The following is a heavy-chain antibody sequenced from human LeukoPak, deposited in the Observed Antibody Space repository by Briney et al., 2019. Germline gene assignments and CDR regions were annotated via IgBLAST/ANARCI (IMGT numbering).Heavy chain of an antibody. CDR1: GFTFSAYW. CDR2: INPDGGDK. D-gene: IGHD4-17*01. CDR3: ARLFGGVTTFDY. J-gene: IGHJ4*02. V-gene: IGHV3-7*01. Sequence: GGSLRLSCSASGFTFSAYWMSWLRQGPGKGLEWVASINPDGGDKFCVDSVKGRFTISRDNTWNSLFLDLSSLRADDTAMYFCARLFGGVTTFDYWGQGALVTVSS.